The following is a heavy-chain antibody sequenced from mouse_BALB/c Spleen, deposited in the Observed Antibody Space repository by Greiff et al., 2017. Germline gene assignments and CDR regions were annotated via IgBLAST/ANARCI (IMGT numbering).Heavy chain of an antibody. CDR1: GFTFSSFG. CDR2: ISSGSSTI. Sequence: KLVESGGGLVQPGGSRKLSCAASGFTFSSFGMHWVRQAPEKGLEWVAYISSGSSTIYYADTVKGRFTISRDNPKNTLFLQMTSLRSEDTAMYYCAREGIYYDYDIYAMDYWGQGTSVTVSS. V-gene: IGHV5-17*02. CDR3: AREGIYYDYDIYAMDY. D-gene: IGHD2-4*01. J-gene: IGHJ4*01.